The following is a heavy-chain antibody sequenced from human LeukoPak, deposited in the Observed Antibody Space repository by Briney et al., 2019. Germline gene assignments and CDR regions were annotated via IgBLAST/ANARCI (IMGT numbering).Heavy chain of an antibody. J-gene: IGHJ6*02. Sequence: PGRSLRLSCAASGFTFSSYGMHWVRQAPGKGLEWVAVISYDGSNKYYADSVKGRVTISRDNSKNTLYLQMNSLRAEDTAVYYCANAQPLAARPYYYYGMDVWGQGTTVTVSS. CDR3: ANAQPLAARPYYYYGMDV. CDR1: GFTFSSYG. D-gene: IGHD6-6*01. V-gene: IGHV3-30*18. CDR2: ISYDGSNK.